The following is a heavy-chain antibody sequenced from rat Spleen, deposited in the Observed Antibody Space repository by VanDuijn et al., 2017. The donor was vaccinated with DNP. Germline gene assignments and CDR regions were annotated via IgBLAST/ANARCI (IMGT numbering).Heavy chain of an antibody. CDR2: ISYEGSST. CDR3: ARHQAAHFDY. V-gene: IGHV5-22*01. Sequence: EVQLVESGGGLVQPGRSLKLSCAASGFTFSDYYMAWVRQAPKKGLEWVASISYEGSSTYYGDSVKGRFTISRDNAKSTLYLQMNSLRSEDTATYYCARHQAAHFDYWGQGVMVTVSS. CDR1: GFTFSDYY. J-gene: IGHJ2*01. D-gene: IGHD1-2*01.